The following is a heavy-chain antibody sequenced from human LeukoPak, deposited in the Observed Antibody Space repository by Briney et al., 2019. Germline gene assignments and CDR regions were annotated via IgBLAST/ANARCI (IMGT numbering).Heavy chain of an antibody. D-gene: IGHD6-6*01. CDR3: ARDGSIAARPVYYYMDV. CDR1: GGTFSSYA. Sequence: SVKVSCKASGGTFSSYAISWVRQAPGQGLEWMGGIIPIFGTANYAQKFQGRVTITADESTSTAYMELSSLRSEDTAVYYCARDGSIAARPVYYYMDVWGKGTTVTVSS. CDR2: IIPIFGTA. J-gene: IGHJ6*03. V-gene: IGHV1-69*01.